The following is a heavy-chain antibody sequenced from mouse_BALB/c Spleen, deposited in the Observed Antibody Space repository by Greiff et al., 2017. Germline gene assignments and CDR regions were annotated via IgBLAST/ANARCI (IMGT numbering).Heavy chain of an antibody. CDR2: ISSGSSTI. CDR3: ARSTTVVPFDY. J-gene: IGHJ2*01. D-gene: IGHD1-1*01. V-gene: IGHV5-17*02. Sequence: EVQRVESGGGLVQPGGSRKLSCAASGFTFSSFGMHWVRQAPEKGLEWVAYISSGSSTIYYADTVKGRFTISRDNPKNTLFLQMTSLRSEDTAMYYCARSTTVVPFDYWGQGTTLTVSS. CDR1: GFTFSSFG.